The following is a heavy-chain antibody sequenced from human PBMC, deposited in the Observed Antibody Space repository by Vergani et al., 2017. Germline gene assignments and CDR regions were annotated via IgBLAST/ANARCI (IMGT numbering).Heavy chain of an antibody. Sequence: EVQLLQSGGGVIQPGGSVRLSCAASGFTFSACPMTWVRQAPGKGLEWVSRINPDDSTTNYADSAKGRFTISRDNAKNTLYLQMNSLRVEDTAVYYCARDNWGTPSYWGQGTLVTVSS. CDR3: ARDNWGTPSY. D-gene: IGHD3-16*01. CDR1: GFTFSACP. J-gene: IGHJ4*02. CDR2: INPDDSTT. V-gene: IGHV3-74*01.